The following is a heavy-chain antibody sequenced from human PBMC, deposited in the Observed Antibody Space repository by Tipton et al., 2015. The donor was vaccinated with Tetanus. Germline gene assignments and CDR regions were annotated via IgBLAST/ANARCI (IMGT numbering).Heavy chain of an antibody. J-gene: IGHJ5*02. D-gene: IGHD3-3*01. V-gene: IGHV1-69*12. CDR2: IFPVFGSA. CDR1: GGNFRNYA. Sequence: QVQLVQSGAEVKKPGSSVKVSCKSSGGNFRNYAINWVRQAPGQRLEWMGGIFPVFGSANYSQRFQGGVTITADESTNTAYMELRSLRSEDTAVYYCARSGDDFWSPYYRANWCDPWGQGTLVTVSS. CDR3: ARSGDDFWSPYYRANWCDP.